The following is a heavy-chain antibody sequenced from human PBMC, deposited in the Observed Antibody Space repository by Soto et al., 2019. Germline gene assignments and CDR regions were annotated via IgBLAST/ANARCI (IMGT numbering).Heavy chain of an antibody. CDR1: GFTFSSYS. D-gene: IGHD1-20*01. Sequence: GGSLRLSCAASGFTFSSYSMNWVRQAPGKGLEWVSYISSSSSTIYYADSVKGRFTISRDNAKNSLYLQMNSLRAEDTAVYYCASEASSYNWNRRYYYYYYMDVWGKGTTVTSP. CDR3: ASEASSYNWNRRYYYYYYMDV. J-gene: IGHJ6*03. V-gene: IGHV3-48*01. CDR2: ISSSSSTI.